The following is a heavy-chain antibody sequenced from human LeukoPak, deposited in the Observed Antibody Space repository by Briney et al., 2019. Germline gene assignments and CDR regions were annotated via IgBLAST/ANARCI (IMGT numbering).Heavy chain of an antibody. Sequence: ASVKVSCKASGYTFTGYYMHWVRQAPGQGLEWMGWINPNSGGTNYAQKFQDRVTMTRDTSINTASMELSRLRSDDTAVYYCATGYCSSTSCSYYFDYWGQGTLVTVSS. CDR3: ATGYCSSTSCSYYFDY. CDR1: GYTFTGYY. J-gene: IGHJ4*02. D-gene: IGHD2-2*01. V-gene: IGHV1-2*02. CDR2: INPNSGGT.